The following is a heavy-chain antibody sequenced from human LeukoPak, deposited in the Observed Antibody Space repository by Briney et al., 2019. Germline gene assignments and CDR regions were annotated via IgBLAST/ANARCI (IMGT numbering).Heavy chain of an antibody. V-gene: IGHV3-53*01. Sequence: PGGSLRLSCSASGFTVSSTYMIWVRQTPGKGLEWVSIIYRGGATYYADSVKGRFTISRDNFKNTLYLQMNSLRAEDTAVYYCAKLEGFSSGWGGQGTLVTVSS. CDR2: IYRGGAT. J-gene: IGHJ4*02. D-gene: IGHD6-19*01. CDR1: GFTVSSTY. CDR3: AKLEGFSSGW.